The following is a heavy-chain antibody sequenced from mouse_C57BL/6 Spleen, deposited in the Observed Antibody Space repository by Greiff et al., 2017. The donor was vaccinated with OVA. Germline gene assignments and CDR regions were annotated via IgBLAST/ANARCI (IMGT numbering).Heavy chain of an antibody. Sequence: QVQLQQPGAELVKPGASVKLSCKASGYTFTSYWMQWVKQRPGQGLEWIGEIDPSDSYTNYNQKFKGKATLTVDTSSSTAYMQLSSLTSEDSAVYYCARSYRYYAMDYWGQGTSVTVSS. CDR3: ARSYRYYAMDY. J-gene: IGHJ4*01. V-gene: IGHV1-50*01. CDR2: IDPSDSYT. CDR1: GYTFTSYW. D-gene: IGHD2-12*01.